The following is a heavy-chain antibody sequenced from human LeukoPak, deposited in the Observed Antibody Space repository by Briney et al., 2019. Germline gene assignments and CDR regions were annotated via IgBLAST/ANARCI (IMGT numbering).Heavy chain of an antibody. V-gene: IGHV3-33*06. J-gene: IGHJ4*02. CDR1: GFTFSSYG. Sequence: GGSLRLSCAASGFTFSSYGMHWVRQAPGKGLEGLAVIWYDGSNKYYADSVKGRFTISRDNSKNTLYLQMNSLRAEDTAVYYCAKDSGIVVVTFYFDYWGQGTLVTVSS. D-gene: IGHD2-21*02. CDR2: IWYDGSNK. CDR3: AKDSGIVVVTFYFDY.